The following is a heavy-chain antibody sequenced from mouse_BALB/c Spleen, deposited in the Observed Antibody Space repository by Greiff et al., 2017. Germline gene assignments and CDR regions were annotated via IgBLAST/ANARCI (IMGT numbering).Heavy chain of an antibody. Sequence: EVKLVESGPGLVKPSQSLSLTCSVTGYSITSGYYWYWIRQFPGNKLEWMGYISYDGSNNYNPSLKNRISITRDTSKNQFFLKLNSVTTEDTAKYYCARLGSYDGYYVFAYWGQGTLVTVSA. D-gene: IGHD2-3*01. CDR3: ARLGSYDGYYVFAY. CDR1: GYSITSGYY. V-gene: IGHV3-6*02. J-gene: IGHJ3*01. CDR2: ISYDGSN.